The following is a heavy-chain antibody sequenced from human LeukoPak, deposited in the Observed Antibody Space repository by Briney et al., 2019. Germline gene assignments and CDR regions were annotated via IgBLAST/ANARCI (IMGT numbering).Heavy chain of an antibody. CDR2: INAGNGNT. V-gene: IGHV1-3*01. D-gene: IGHD5-18*01. CDR3: ALTVDTAMVGPLYYYYYMDV. Sequence: ASVKVSCKASGYTFTSYAMHWVRQAPGQRLEWMGWINAGNGNTKYSQKFQGRVTITRDTSASTAYMELSSLRSEDAAVYYCALTVDTAMVGPLYYYYYMDVWGKGTTVTVSS. J-gene: IGHJ6*03. CDR1: GYTFTSYA.